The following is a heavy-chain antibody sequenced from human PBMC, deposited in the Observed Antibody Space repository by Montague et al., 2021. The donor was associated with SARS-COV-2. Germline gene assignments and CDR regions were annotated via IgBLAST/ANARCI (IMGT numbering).Heavy chain of an antibody. CDR2: RYYMSKWNN. CDR1: GDSVAGERAA. Sequence: CAISGDSVAGERAAWRWDRQSPSSGLEWQGRRYYMSKWNNEYAVSVNSRITINPDTSKNQFSLQVNSVTPEDTAVYYCARGADRYYFYGMDVWGQGTTVTVSS. J-gene: IGHJ6*02. CDR3: ARGADRYYFYGMDV. D-gene: IGHD6-19*01. V-gene: IGHV6-1*01.